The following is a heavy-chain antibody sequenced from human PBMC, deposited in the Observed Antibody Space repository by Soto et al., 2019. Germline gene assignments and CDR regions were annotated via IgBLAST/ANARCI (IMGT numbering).Heavy chain of an antibody. D-gene: IGHD6-19*01. CDR2: IYHSGST. Sequence: SETLSLTCAFSGCSISSGGYSWSWIRQPPGKGLEWIGNIYHSGSTYYNPSLKSRVTISVDTSKNQFSLKLSSVTAADTAVYYCARHVAGYSSGLDYWGQGTLVTVSS. V-gene: IGHV4-30-2*03. J-gene: IGHJ4*02. CDR3: ARHVAGYSSGLDY. CDR1: GCSISSGGYS.